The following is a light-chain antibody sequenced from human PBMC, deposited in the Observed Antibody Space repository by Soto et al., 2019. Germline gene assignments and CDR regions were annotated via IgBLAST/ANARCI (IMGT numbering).Light chain of an antibody. CDR3: CSYAGIYSYV. CDR1: NSDVGRFEY. J-gene: IGLJ1*01. Sequence: QSALTQPRSVSGSPGQSVTISCTGTNSDVGRFEYVSWYQQHPGEAPKVVVYDITKRPSGVPDRFSGSKSGNTASLTISGLQAEGEADYYCCSYAGIYSYVFGTGTKVTVL. V-gene: IGLV2-11*01. CDR2: DIT.